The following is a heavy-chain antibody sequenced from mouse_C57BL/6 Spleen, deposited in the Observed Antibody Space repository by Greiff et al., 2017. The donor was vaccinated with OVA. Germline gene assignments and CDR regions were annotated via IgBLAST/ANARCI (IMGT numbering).Heavy chain of an antibody. CDR1: GFTFSDYG. CDR2: ISSGSSTI. V-gene: IGHV5-17*01. D-gene: IGHD2-4*01. CDR3: AREDYDFY. Sequence: EVKLMESGGGLVKPGGSLKLSCAASGFTFSDYGMHWVRQAPEKGLEWVAYISSGSSTIYYADTVKGRFTISRDNAKNTLFLQMTSLRSEDTAMYYCAREDYDFYWGQGTTLTVSS. J-gene: IGHJ2*01.